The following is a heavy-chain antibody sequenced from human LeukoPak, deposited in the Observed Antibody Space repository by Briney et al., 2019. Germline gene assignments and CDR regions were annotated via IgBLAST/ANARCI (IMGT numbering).Heavy chain of an antibody. CDR2: IKSDGSST. D-gene: IGHD3-16*01. V-gene: IGHV3-74*01. Sequence: GGSLRLSCAASGFTFSSYWMHWVRQTPGKGRVGVSRIKSDGSSTSDADSVKGRFTISRDNAKNTLYLQMNSLRAEDTAVYYCARRGAASDAFDIWGQGTMVTVSS. CDR1: GFTFSSYW. J-gene: IGHJ3*02. CDR3: ARRGAASDAFDI.